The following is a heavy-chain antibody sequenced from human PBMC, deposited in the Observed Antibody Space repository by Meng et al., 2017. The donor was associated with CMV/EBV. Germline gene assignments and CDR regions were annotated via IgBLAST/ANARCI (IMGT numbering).Heavy chain of an antibody. CDR3: AKVKYDSSEHAFDI. Sequence: GESLKISCAASGFTFSSYGMHWVRQAPGKGLGWVAFIRYDGSNKYYADSVKGRFTISRDNSKNTLYLQMNSLRAEDTAVYYCAKVKYDSSEHAFDIWGQGTMVTVSS. D-gene: IGHD3-22*01. CDR1: GFTFSSYG. J-gene: IGHJ3*02. V-gene: IGHV3-30*02. CDR2: IRYDGSNK.